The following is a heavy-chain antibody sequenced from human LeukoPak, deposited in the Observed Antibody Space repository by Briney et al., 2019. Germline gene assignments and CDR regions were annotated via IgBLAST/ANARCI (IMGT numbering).Heavy chain of an antibody. J-gene: IGHJ6*03. CDR1: GGTFSSYA. CDR3: AREAKGPAYYYYYMDV. CDR2: IIPIFGTA. Sequence: SVKVSCKASGGTFSSYAISWVRQAPGQGLEWMGGIIPIFGTANYAQKFQGRVTITTDESMSTAYMELSSLRSEDTAVYYCAREAKGPAYYYYYMDVWGKGTTVTVSS. V-gene: IGHV1-69*05.